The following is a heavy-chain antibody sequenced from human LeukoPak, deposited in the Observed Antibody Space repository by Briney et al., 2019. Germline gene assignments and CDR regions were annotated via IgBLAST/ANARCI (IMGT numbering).Heavy chain of an antibody. CDR1: VGFTTYDY. CDR2: IHTTGRT. D-gene: IGHD2-15*01. J-gene: IGHJ4*02. CDR3: ARGGGNRHFDS. Sequence: SETLSLTCSVSVGFTTYDYWNWIRQPAGKAPEWIGRIHTTGRTNYNPSLKSRLTMTLDKSKKQFSLKVTPMTAADTALYYCARGGGNRHFDSWGQGILVTVSS. V-gene: IGHV4-4*07.